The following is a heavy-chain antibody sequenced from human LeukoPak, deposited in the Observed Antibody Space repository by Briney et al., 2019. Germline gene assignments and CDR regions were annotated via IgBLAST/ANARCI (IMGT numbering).Heavy chain of an antibody. J-gene: IGHJ4*02. CDR2: INPDSGFT. V-gene: IGHV1-2*02. D-gene: IGHD3-16*01. Sequence: VASVKVSCKASGYKFTDDYMHWVRQAPGQGFEFMGWINPDSGFTNYAQKFKGRVTMTRDTSISTAYLEVRSLTSDDTAVYYCAPTAEAYTSWWKVWGQGTLVTVSS. CDR1: GYKFTDDY. CDR3: APTAEAYTSWWKV.